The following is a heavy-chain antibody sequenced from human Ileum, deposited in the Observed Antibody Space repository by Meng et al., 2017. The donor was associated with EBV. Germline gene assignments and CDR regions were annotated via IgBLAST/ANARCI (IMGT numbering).Heavy chain of an antibody. CDR3: ARTGCSSSSCYDY. V-gene: IGHV1-3*01. CDR2: INAGNDNT. D-gene: IGHD2-2*01. CDR1: GYSFTTYA. J-gene: IGHJ4*02. Sequence: VQLVQSGAEVKKPGASVKVSCKASGYSFTTYAMHWVRQAPGQRLEWMGWINAGNDNTKYSEKFQSRVTITRDTAASTAYMELSSLRSEDTAVYYCARTGCSSSSCYDYWGQGTLVTVSS.